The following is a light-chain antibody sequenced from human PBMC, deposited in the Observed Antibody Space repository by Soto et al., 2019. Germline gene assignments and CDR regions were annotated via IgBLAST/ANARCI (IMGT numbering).Light chain of an antibody. CDR3: QQANSFPYT. CDR2: AAS. Sequence: DIQMTQSPSSVSASVGDRVTITCRASQGIAGWLAWYQQKPGKAPKLLIYAASSLHSGVPSRFSGRGSGTDFTLTISSLQPEDFATYCCQQANSFPYTFGQGTKLELK. J-gene: IGKJ2*01. V-gene: IGKV1D-12*01. CDR1: QGIAGW.